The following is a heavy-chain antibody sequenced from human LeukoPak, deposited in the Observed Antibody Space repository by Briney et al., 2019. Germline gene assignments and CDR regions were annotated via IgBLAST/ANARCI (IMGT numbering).Heavy chain of an antibody. CDR2: IYSCGST. CDR1: GFTVSSNY. CDR3: LRGDRRDY. V-gene: IGHV3-66*01. J-gene: IGHJ4*02. Sequence: PTGGSLRLSCAASGFTVSSNYMSWVRQAPGKGLEWVSVIYSCGSTYYADSVKGRFTISRDNSKNTLYLQMNSLRVEDTAVYYCLRGDRRDYWGQGTLVTVSS.